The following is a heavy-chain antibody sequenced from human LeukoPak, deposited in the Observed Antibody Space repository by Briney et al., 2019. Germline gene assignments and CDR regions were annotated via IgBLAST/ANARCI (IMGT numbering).Heavy chain of an antibody. V-gene: IGHV3-23*01. J-gene: IGHJ4*02. CDR1: GFTFSNYA. D-gene: IGHD6-25*01. CDR2: ISGGGGPT. Sequence: GGSLRLSCAASGFTFSNYAMSWVRQAPGKGLEWVSAISGGGGPTYYADSVKGRFTISRDNSKNTLYLQINSLRAEDAVVYFCAKNSGYSWQYFFDYWGQGTLVTVSS. CDR3: AKNSGYSWQYFFDY.